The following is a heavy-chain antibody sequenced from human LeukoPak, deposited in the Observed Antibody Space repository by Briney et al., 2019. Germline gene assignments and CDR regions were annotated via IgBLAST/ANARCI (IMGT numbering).Heavy chain of an antibody. D-gene: IGHD2-15*01. CDR2: IYYSGST. V-gene: IGHV4-59*05. J-gene: IGHJ4*02. Sequence: SETLSLTCTVSGGSISSYYWSWIRQPPGKGLEWIGSIYYSGSTYYNPSLKSRVTISVDTSKNQFSLKLSSVTAADTAVYYCARLEYCSGGSCLPVDYWGQGTLVTVSS. CDR1: GGSISSYY. CDR3: ARLEYCSGGSCLPVDY.